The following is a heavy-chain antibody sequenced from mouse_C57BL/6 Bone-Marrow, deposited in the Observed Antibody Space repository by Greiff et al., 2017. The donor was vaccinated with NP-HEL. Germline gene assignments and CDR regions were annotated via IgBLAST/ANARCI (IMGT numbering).Heavy chain of an antibody. CDR1: GYTFTSYW. J-gene: IGHJ3*01. Sequence: QVQLQQPGAELVKPGASVKLSCKASGYTFTSYWMHWVKQRPGQGLEWIGMIHPNSGSTNYNEKFKSKATLTVDKSSSTAYMQLSSLTSEDSAVYYCAGCGLRYCGSGPWFAYWGQGTLVTVSA. CDR3: AGCGLRYCGSGPWFAY. CDR2: IHPNSGST. D-gene: IGHD1-1*01. V-gene: IGHV1-64*01.